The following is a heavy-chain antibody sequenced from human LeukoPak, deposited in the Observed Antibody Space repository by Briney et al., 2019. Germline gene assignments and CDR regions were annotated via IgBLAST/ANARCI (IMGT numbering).Heavy chain of an antibody. CDR3: ARDVDFDY. CDR2: INHSGST. J-gene: IGHJ4*02. Sequence: SETLSLTCAVYGGSFSGYYWSWIRQPPGKGLEWIGEINHSGSTNYNPSLKSRVTISVDTSKNQFSLKLSSVTAADTAVYYCARDVDFDYWGQGTLVTVSS. CDR1: GGSFSGYY. V-gene: IGHV4-34*01.